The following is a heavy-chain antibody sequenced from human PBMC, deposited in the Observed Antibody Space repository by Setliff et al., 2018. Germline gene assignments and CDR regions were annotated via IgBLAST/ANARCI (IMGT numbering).Heavy chain of an antibody. D-gene: IGHD6-6*01. CDR2: INPGGLSS. CDR3: ARDLGTSSTSDY. CDR1: GYSFTSHY. J-gene: IGHJ4*02. V-gene: IGHV1-46*01. Sequence: ASVKVSCKTSGYSFTSHYMHWVRQAPGQGLEWMGIINPGGLSSSSTQKFEGRVTMTRDTSTSTVYMELNSLTSDDTAVYYCARDLGTSSTSDYWGQGTLVTVSS.